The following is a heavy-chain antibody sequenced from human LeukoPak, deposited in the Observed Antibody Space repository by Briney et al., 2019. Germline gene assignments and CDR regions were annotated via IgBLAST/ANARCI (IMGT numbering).Heavy chain of an antibody. V-gene: IGHV3-66*01. D-gene: IGHD4-17*01. J-gene: IGHJ4*02. CDR2: IYSGGST. Sequence: QSGGSLRLSCAASGFTVSSNYMSWVRQAPGKGLEWVSVIYSGGSTYYADSVKGRFTISRDNSKNTLYLQMNSLRPEDTAVYYCAKGGASVTRYVDYWGQGTLVTVSS. CDR1: GFTVSSNY. CDR3: AKGGASVTRYVDY.